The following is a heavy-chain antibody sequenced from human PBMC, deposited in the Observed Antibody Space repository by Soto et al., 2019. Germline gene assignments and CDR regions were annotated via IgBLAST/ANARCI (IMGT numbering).Heavy chain of an antibody. CDR2: MNPNSGNT. J-gene: IGHJ4*02. Sequence: QVQLVQSGAEVKKPGASVRVSCKAAGYPFSTYDISWVRQATGQGLEWLGWMNPNSGNTGYAQKFQGRVTMTRDTSISTAYMEMSNLSSEDRATYYCARTLSGYYGYWGQGTLVTVSS. D-gene: IGHD5-12*01. V-gene: IGHV1-8*01. CDR3: ARTLSGYYGY. CDR1: GYPFSTYD.